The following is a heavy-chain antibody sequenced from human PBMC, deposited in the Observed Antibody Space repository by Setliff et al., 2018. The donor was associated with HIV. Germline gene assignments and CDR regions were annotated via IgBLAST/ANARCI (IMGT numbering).Heavy chain of an antibody. J-gene: IGHJ4*02. CDR3: AREIRAAGTSDY. CDR2: ISGSSSYW. D-gene: IGHD6-13*01. CDR1: GFTFTEYS. V-gene: IGHV3-21*01. Sequence: GGSLRLSCAASGFTFTEYSMSWVRQTPGKGLEWVSSISGSSSYWKYADSVKGRFTISRDNAKNSLLLQMNSLRAEDTAVYHCAREIRAAGTSDYWGQGTLVTVSS.